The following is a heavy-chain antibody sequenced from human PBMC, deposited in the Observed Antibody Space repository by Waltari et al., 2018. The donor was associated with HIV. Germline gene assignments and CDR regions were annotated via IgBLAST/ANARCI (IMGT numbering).Heavy chain of an antibody. J-gene: IGHJ6*02. Sequence: EVQLVESGGGLVKPGGSLRLSFAASGFTFSSYTMNWVRQAPGKGLERVSSISTSSSYIYHTDSVKGRFTISRDNAKNSLYLQMNSLRVEDTAVYYCAREKRFTYYGLDVWGQGTTVTVSS. CDR3: AREKRFTYYGLDV. CDR1: GFTFSSYT. D-gene: IGHD3-3*01. CDR2: ISTSSSYI. V-gene: IGHV3-21*01.